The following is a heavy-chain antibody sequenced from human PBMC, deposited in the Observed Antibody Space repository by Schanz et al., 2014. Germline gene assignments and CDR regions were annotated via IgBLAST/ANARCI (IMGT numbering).Heavy chain of an antibody. Sequence: QVQLVQSGAEVKKPGSSVKVSCKASGGTFSSFGINWVRQAPGQGLEWMGRIIPVLAIADYAQKFQGRVTITADKSTSTASMELSSLRSEDTAVYYCASSGAGYSSSWDFDYWGQGTLVTVSS. CDR1: GGTFSSFG. J-gene: IGHJ4*02. CDR3: ASSGAGYSSSWDFDY. D-gene: IGHD6-13*01. CDR2: IIPVLAIA. V-gene: IGHV1-69*04.